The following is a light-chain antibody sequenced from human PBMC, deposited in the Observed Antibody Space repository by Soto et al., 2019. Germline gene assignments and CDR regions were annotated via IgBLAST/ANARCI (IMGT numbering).Light chain of an antibody. V-gene: IGKV3-20*01. CDR2: EAS. Sequence: EIVLTQSPGTLSLSTGERATLSCRASQSVGSNLAWYQQKPGQDPGLLIYEASNRATGIPDRFSGSGSGTVFTLTISRLEPEDFAIYYCQQYDSSPLTFGQGTKVDIK. CDR3: QQYDSSPLT. CDR1: QSVGSN. J-gene: IGKJ1*01.